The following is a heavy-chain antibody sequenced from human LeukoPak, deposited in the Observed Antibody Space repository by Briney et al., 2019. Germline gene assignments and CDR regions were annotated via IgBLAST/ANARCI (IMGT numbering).Heavy chain of an antibody. Sequence: SETLSLTCTVSGGSISSSDYYWGWVRQPPGKGLEWIGSIFYSGAAHCNPSLKSRVTISVDTSKDQFSLKLSSVTAADTAVYYCARDRERRRNWFDPWGQGTLVTVSS. CDR3: ARDRERRRNWFDP. CDR1: GGSISSSDYY. J-gene: IGHJ5*02. V-gene: IGHV4-39*07. CDR2: IFYSGAA.